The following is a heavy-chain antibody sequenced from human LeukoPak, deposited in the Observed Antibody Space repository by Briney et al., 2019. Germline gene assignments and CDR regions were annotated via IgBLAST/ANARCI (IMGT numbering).Heavy chain of an antibody. D-gene: IGHD5-24*01. J-gene: IGHJ4*02. CDR3: ARADGYKLFFDY. Sequence: SVKVSCKASGGTFISYAISWVRQAPGQGLEGMGGIIPIFGTANYAQKFQGRVTITTDESTSTAYMELSSLRSEDPAVYYCARADGYKLFFDYWGQGTLVTVSS. CDR1: GGTFISYA. CDR2: IIPIFGTA. V-gene: IGHV1-69*05.